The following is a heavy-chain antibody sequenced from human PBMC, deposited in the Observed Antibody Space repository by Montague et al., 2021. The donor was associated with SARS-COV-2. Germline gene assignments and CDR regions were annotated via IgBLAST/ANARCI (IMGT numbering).Heavy chain of an antibody. D-gene: IGHD6-13*01. CDR2: ISGSGGST. CDR1: GFTFNSYA. V-gene: IGHV3-23*01. CDR3: AKVGSSWYHGYYYGMDV. Sequence: SLRLSCSASGFTFNSYAMSWVRQAPGKGLEWVSAISGSGGSTYYXDSVKGRFTISRDNSKNTLYLQMNSLRAEDTAVYYCAKVGSSWYHGYYYGMDVWGQGTTVTVSS. J-gene: IGHJ6*02.